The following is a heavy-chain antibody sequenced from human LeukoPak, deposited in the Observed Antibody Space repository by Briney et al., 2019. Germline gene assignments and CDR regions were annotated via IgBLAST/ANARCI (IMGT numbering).Heavy chain of an antibody. Sequence: SETLSLTCTVSGGSIISSSYYWGWIRQPPGKGLEWIGSIYYSGSTYYNPSLKSRVTISVDTSKNQFSLKLSSVTAADTAVYYCARHMGVVIITWFDPWGQGTLVTVSS. J-gene: IGHJ5*02. CDR2: IYYSGST. V-gene: IGHV4-39*01. CDR3: ARHMGVVIITWFDP. CDR1: GGSIISSSYY. D-gene: IGHD3-3*01.